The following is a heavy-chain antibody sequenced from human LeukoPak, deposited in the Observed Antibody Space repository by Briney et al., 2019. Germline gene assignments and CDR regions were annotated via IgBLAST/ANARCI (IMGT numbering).Heavy chain of an antibody. CDR1: GFTFSDYG. CDR2: ISYDGSHK. J-gene: IGHJ4*02. D-gene: IGHD5-12*01. V-gene: IGHV3-30*18. CDR3: AKGYSGYGQGIDY. Sequence: GGSLRLSCAASGFTFSDYGMHWVRQAPGKGLEWVALISYDGSHKDYTDSVKGRFTISRDNSKNTLYLQMNSLRAEDTAVYYCAKGYSGYGQGIDYWGQGTLVTVSS.